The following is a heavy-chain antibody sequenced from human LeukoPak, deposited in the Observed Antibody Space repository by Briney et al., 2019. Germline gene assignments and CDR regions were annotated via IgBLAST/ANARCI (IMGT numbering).Heavy chain of an antibody. Sequence: PGGSLSLSCAATGFTFSSYAMHWVRQAAGKGLEWVTVISYDGSNKYYADSVKGRFTISRDNSKNTLYLQMNSLRAEDTAVYYCARAFYGAARDNWFDPWGQGTLVTVSS. V-gene: IGHV3-30*04. CDR3: ARAFYGAARDNWFDP. CDR1: GFTFSSYA. D-gene: IGHD6-6*01. CDR2: ISYDGSNK. J-gene: IGHJ5*02.